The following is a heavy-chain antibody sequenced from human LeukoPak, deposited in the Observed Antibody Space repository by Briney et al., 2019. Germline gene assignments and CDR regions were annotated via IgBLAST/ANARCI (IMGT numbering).Heavy chain of an antibody. CDR3: VRQFAS. V-gene: IGHV3-48*01. J-gene: IGHJ4*02. CDR1: GFTFSDHI. CDR2: VSGSGSTV. Sequence: GGSLGLSCAASGFTFSDHIMNWVRQLPGKGLEWVAYVSGSGSTVYYADSVKGRFTISRDNGKSSLYLRMNSLRVEDTALYYCVRQFASWGQGTLVTVSS.